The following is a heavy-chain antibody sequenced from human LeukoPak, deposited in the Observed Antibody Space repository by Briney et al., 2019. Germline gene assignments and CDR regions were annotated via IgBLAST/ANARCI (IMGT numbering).Heavy chain of an antibody. D-gene: IGHD4-17*01. J-gene: IGHJ4*02. V-gene: IGHV3-48*02. Sequence: GGSLRLSCAASGFTFSSYSMNWVRQAPGKGLEWVSYISSSSSTIYYADSVKGRFAISRDNAKNSLYLQMNSLRDEDTAVYYCARDPLYEDYGDYVSSGDWGQGTLVTVSS. CDR1: GFTFSSYS. CDR3: ARDPLYEDYGDYVSSGD. CDR2: ISSSSSTI.